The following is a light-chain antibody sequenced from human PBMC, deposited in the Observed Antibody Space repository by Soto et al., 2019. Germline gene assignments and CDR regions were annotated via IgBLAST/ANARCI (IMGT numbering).Light chain of an antibody. CDR2: DVS. CDR1: QTVSRRY. V-gene: IGKV3-20*01. CDR3: QYQGS. Sequence: IVLKQSPDTLSLSPGQRATLSCRASQTVSRRYLAWYQQKPGQAPLLLIYDVSERASDIPDRFSGSGSGTDFSLTINRLVPEDVAVYYCQYQGSFGGGTKVEIK. J-gene: IGKJ4*01.